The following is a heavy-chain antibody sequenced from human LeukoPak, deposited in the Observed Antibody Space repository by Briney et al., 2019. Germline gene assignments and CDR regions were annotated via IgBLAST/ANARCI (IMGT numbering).Heavy chain of an antibody. J-gene: IGHJ4*02. V-gene: IGHV3-53*01. CDR3: ARDTRYYYDSSGSDY. CDR1: GFTVSSNY. D-gene: IGHD3-22*01. Sequence: GGSLRLSCAASGFTVSSNYMSWVRQSPGKGLEWVSAIYSGGSTYYADSVKGRFTISRDNSKNSLYLQMNSLRAEDTAVYYCARDTRYYYDSSGSDYWGQGTLVTVSS. CDR2: IYSGGST.